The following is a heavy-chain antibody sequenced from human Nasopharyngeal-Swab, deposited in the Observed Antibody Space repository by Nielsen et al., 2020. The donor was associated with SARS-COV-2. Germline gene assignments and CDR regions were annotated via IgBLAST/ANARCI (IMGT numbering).Heavy chain of an antibody. J-gene: IGHJ5*02. CDR2: IKSDGTIT. CDR3: ARPSWRP. Sequence: GGSLRLSCAASGLTFTSYWMHWVRRTPGKGLVWVSRIKSDGTITTYADSVKGRFTISRDNAESTLYLQMNSLRAEDTAVYYCARPSWRPWGQGTLVTVSS. V-gene: IGHV3-74*01. CDR1: GLTFTSYW.